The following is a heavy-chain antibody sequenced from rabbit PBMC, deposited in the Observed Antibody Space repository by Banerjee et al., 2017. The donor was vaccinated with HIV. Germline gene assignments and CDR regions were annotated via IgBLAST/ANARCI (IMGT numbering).Heavy chain of an antibody. CDR1: GFSFSSSQW. J-gene: IGHJ4*01. CDR2: IYTGSGNT. Sequence: QEQLEESGGGLVQPEGSLTLTCTASGFSFSSSQWICWVRQAPGKGLEWIGCIYTGSGNTYYASWAKGRFTISKTSSPTVTLQMTSLTAADTAINFCARDLAGVTGWNFNLWGPGTLVTVS. D-gene: IGHD4-1*01. CDR3: ARDLAGVTGWNFNL. V-gene: IGHV1S45*01.